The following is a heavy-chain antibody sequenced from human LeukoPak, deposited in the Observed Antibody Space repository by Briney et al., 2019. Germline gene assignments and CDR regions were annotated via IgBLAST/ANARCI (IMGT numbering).Heavy chain of an antibody. D-gene: IGHD4-17*01. J-gene: IGHJ4*02. CDR3: ARDPTVTTEVGFDY. V-gene: IGHV4-30-4*01. Sequence: SPSETLSLTCTVSGGSISSGDYYWSWIRQPPGKGLEWIGYIFYSGSTYYNPSLKSRVTISVDTSKNQFSLKLSSVTAADTAVYYCARDPTVTTEVGFDYWGQGTLVTVSS. CDR1: GGSISSGDYY. CDR2: IFYSGST.